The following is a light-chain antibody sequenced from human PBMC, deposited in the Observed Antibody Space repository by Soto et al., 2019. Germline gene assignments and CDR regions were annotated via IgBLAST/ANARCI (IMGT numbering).Light chain of an antibody. CDR1: QSVGSG. CDR2: GAS. J-gene: IGKJ2*01. CDR3: QQYNNWTPYT. Sequence: EIVMTQSPATLSVSPGERATLSCRASQSVGSGLSWYQQKPDQAPRLLIYGASTRATGIPARFSGSGSGTEFTLTISRLKYEDYEVYYCQQYNNWTPYTFGQGTKVDIK. V-gene: IGKV3-15*01.